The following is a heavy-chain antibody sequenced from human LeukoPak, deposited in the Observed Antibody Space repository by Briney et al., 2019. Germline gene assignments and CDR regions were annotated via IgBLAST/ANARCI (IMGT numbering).Heavy chain of an antibody. CDR2: IYYSGGT. J-gene: IGHJ4*02. V-gene: IGHV4-31*03. CDR1: GGSISSGGYY. D-gene: IGHD3-10*01. Sequence: SETLSLTCSVSGGSISSGGYYWSWIRQHPGKGLECIGFIYYSGGTHYNPSLKSRLTISVDTSKNQFSLKLSSVTAADTAVYYCARDRDTMVRGVVREGGYFDFWGQGTLVTVSS. CDR3: ARDRDTMVRGVVREGGYFDF.